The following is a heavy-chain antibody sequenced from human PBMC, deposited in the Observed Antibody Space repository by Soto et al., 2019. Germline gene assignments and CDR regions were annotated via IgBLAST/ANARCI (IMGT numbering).Heavy chain of an antibody. V-gene: IGHV3-33*01. Sequence: QVQLVESGGGVVQPGRSLRLSCAASGFTFSSYGMHWVRQAPGKGLEWVAVIWYDGSNKYYADSVKGRFTISRDNSKNTLYLQMNSLRAEDTAVYYCARDGDYGDYGMDVWGQGTTVTVSS. CDR1: GFTFSSYG. CDR2: IWYDGSNK. D-gene: IGHD4-17*01. J-gene: IGHJ6*02. CDR3: ARDGDYGDYGMDV.